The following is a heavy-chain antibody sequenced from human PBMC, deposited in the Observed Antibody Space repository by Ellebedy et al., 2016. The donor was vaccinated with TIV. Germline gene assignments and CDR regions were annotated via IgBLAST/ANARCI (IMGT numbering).Heavy chain of an antibody. D-gene: IGHD3-16*01. CDR3: ARGPVRYTQKGGFLDY. Sequence: GESLKISCAASGLTFSSYNMNWVRQAPGKGLEWVSVVYSGGNTYYADSVKGRFTISRDNSKNTLSLEMNSLRVDDTAVYFCARGPVRYTQKGGFLDYWGQGTLVTVSS. V-gene: IGHV3-53*01. J-gene: IGHJ4*02. CDR2: VYSGGNT. CDR1: GLTFSSYN.